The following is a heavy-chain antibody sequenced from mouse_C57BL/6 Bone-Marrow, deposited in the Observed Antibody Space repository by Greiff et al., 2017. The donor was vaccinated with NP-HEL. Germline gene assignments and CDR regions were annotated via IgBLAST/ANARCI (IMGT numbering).Heavy chain of an antibody. CDR2: IYPRSGNT. D-gene: IGHD1-1*01. V-gene: IGHV1-81*01. J-gene: IGHJ4*01. CDR1: GYTFTSYG. Sequence: QVQLKESGAELARPGASVKLSCKASGYTFTSYGISWVKQRTGQGLEWIGEIYPRSGNTYYNEKFKGKATLTADKSSSTAYMELRSLTSEDSAVYFCAFIYYAMDYWGQGTSVTVSS. CDR3: AFIYYAMDY.